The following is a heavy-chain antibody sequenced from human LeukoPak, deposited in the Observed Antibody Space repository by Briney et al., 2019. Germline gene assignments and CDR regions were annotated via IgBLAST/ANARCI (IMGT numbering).Heavy chain of an antibody. D-gene: IGHD3-10*01. CDR1: GYTFTTYY. CDR3: AREGQISGFYYMDV. J-gene: IGHJ6*03. CDR2: INPSCGST. Sequence: ASVKVSCKVFGYTFTTYYMHWVRQAPGQGLEWVGTINPSCGSTSYSQKFQGRVPMTRDMSTSTVYMELSRLRSEDTAVYYCAREGQISGFYYMDVWGKGTTVTVSS. V-gene: IGHV1-46*01.